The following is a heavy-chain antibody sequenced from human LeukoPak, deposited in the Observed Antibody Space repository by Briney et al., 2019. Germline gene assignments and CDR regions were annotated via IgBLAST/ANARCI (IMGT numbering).Heavy chain of an antibody. Sequence: GGSLRLSCAASGFTFSSYWMHWVRQAPGKGLVWVSRINSDGSSTSYADSVKGRFTISRDNAKNSLYLQMNSLRAEDTAVYYCARVGLEQWLVEVLFCGMDVWGQGTTVTVSS. J-gene: IGHJ6*02. D-gene: IGHD6-19*01. V-gene: IGHV3-74*01. CDR2: INSDGSST. CDR3: ARVGLEQWLVEVLFCGMDV. CDR1: GFTFSSYW.